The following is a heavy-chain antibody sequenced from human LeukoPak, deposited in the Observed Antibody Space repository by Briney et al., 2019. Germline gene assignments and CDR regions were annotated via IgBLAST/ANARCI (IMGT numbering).Heavy chain of an antibody. CDR3: ARVDWNIDF. CDR1: GFTFSIYW. CDR2: INNDGSST. Sequence: PGGSLRLSCAASGFTFSIYWTHWVRQAPGEGLVWVSRINNDGSSTNYADSVKGRFTISRDNAKNTLYLQMNSLRAEDTAVYYCARVDWNIDFWGQGTLVTVSS. J-gene: IGHJ4*02. D-gene: IGHD1/OR15-1a*01. V-gene: IGHV3-74*01.